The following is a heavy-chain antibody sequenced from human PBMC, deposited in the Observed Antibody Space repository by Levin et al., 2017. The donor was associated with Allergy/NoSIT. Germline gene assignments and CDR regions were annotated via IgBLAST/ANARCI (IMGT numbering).Heavy chain of an antibody. CDR2: ISGSGGST. CDR3: AKDGGSYCRPSCYYYGMDV. J-gene: IGHJ6*02. V-gene: IGHV3-23*01. Sequence: GGSLRLSCAASGFTFSSYAMSWVRQAPGKGLEWVSAISGSGGSTYYADSVKGRFTISRDNSKNTLYLQMNSLRAEDTAVYYCAKDGGSYCRPSCYYYGMDVWGQGTTVTVSS. CDR1: GFTFSSYA. D-gene: IGHD1-26*01.